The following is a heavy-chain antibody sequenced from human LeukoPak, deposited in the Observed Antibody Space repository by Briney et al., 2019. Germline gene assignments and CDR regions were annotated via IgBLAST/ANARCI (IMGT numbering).Heavy chain of an antibody. CDR2: IYYSGST. V-gene: IGHV4-38-2*02. J-gene: IGHJ4*02. CDR1: GYSITSGYY. CDR3: ARGYSGTFYAEYYFDY. D-gene: IGHD1-26*01. Sequence: PSETLSLTCTVSGYSITSGYYWGWIRQPPGKGLEWIGSIYYSGSTYYNPSLKSRVTISVDTSKNQFSLKPSSVTAADTAVYYCARGYSGTFYAEYYFDYWGQGTLVTVSS.